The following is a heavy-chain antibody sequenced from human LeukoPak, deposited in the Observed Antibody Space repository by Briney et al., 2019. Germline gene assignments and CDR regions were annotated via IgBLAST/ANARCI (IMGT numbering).Heavy chain of an antibody. V-gene: IGHV3-74*01. CDR3: ARGDWFDS. CDR2: VKSDGSST. Sequence: GGSLRLSCAASGFSFSGYWMHWVRQAPGRGLVWVSRVKSDGSSTSYADSVKGQFTISRDNTKNTLYLQMNSLRAEDTAVYYCARGDWFDSWGQGTLVTVSS. CDR1: GFSFSGYW. J-gene: IGHJ5*01.